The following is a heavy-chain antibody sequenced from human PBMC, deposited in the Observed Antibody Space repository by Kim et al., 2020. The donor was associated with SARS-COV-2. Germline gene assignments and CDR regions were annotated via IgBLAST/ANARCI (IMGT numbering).Heavy chain of an antibody. J-gene: IGHJ4*02. CDR2: ISSSSSTI. CDR3: ARSSRTPYSFVSSWYGIKDY. V-gene: IGHV3-48*02. CDR1: GFTFSSYS. Sequence: GGSLRLSCAASGFTFSSYSMNWVRQAPGKGLEWVSYISSSSSTIYYADSVKGRFTISRDNAKNSLYLQMNSLRDEDTAVYYCARSSRTPYSFVSSWYGIKDYWGQGTLVTVSS. D-gene: IGHD6-13*01.